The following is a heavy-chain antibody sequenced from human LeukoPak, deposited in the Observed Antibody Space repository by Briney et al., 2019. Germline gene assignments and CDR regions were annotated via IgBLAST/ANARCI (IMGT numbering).Heavy chain of an antibody. V-gene: IGHV3-20*04. D-gene: IGHD4-23*01. Sequence: PGGSLRLSCAASGFTFSSYGMDWVRQAPGKGLEWVAGINWNGGRTGYAESLKGRFTISRDNAKSSLFLQMDSLRAEDTALYYCARDLHINVVTPGSTGLDSWGQGTMVTVSS. CDR3: ARDLHINVVTPGSTGLDS. CDR1: GFTFSSYG. CDR2: INWNGGRT. J-gene: IGHJ3*01.